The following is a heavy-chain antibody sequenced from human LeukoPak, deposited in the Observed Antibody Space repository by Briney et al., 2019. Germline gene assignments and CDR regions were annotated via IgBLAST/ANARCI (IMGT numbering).Heavy chain of an antibody. D-gene: IGHD6-13*01. CDR1: GYTFTGYY. V-gene: IGHV1-2*02. Sequence: ASVKVSCKASGYTFTGYYMHWVRQAPGQGLEWMGWINPNSGGTNYAQKFQGRVTMTRDTSISTAYMELGRLRSDDTAVYYCARGGGGMYSSSPVDYWGQGTLVTVSS. CDR3: ARGGGGMYSSSPVDY. CDR2: INPNSGGT. J-gene: IGHJ4*02.